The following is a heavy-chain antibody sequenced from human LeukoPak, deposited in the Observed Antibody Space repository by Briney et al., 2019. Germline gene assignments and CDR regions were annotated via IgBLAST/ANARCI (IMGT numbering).Heavy chain of an antibody. CDR1: GYSFTSYW. V-gene: IGHV5-51*01. CDR2: IYPGDSDT. Sequence: GESLKISCKGSGYSFTSYWIAWVRQMPWKGLEWMGIIYPGDSDTRYSPSFQGQVTISVDKSITTAYLQWSSLKASDTAMYYCARQGSFLAPFDPWGQGTLVTVSS. CDR3: ARQGSFLAPFDP. J-gene: IGHJ5*02. D-gene: IGHD6-6*01.